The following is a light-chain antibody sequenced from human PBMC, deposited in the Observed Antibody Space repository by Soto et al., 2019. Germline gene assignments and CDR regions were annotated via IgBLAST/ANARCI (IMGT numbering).Light chain of an antibody. V-gene: IGKV3-11*01. CDR2: DAS. CDR3: QQRTNWLS. Sequence: VLTQSPATLSPSPGERATLSCRASQSVDTYLAWYQQKPGQAPRLLIYDASNRATGIPARFSGSGSGTDFTLTISSLEPEDFAVYYCQQRTNWLSFGGGTKVEIK. J-gene: IGKJ4*01. CDR1: QSVDTY.